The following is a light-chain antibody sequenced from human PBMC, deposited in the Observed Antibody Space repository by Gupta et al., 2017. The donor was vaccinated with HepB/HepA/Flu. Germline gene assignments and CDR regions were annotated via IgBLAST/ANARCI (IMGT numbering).Light chain of an antibody. Sequence: EIVLTQSPGTLSLSPGERATLSCRTSQSGSNTYLTWYQQKPGQAPRLLIYGASSRATGIPDRFSGSGSGTEFTLTISRLEPIDFAVYYCHQEGNSPRTFGQGTKMEIK. CDR1: QSGSNTY. CDR2: GAS. J-gene: IGKJ2*01. V-gene: IGKV3-20*01. CDR3: HQEGNSPRT.